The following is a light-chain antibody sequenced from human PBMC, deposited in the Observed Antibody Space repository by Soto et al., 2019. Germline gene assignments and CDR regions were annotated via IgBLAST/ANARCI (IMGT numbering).Light chain of an antibody. CDR2: GNT. Sequence: QSALTQPPSVSGAPGQRVTISCTGSSSDIGAGNNVHWYQQLPGRAPKLLIYGNTNRPSGVPDRFSGSKSGTSASLAITGLQDEDEADYYCQCYAPSLSAPYVFGTGTKVTVL. V-gene: IGLV1-40*01. CDR3: QCYAPSLSAPYV. J-gene: IGLJ1*01. CDR1: SSDIGAGNN.